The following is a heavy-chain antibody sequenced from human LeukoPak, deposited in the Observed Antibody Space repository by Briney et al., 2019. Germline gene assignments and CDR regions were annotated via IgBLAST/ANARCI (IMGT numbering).Heavy chain of an antibody. D-gene: IGHD3-10*01. J-gene: IGHJ5*02. V-gene: IGHV4-39*01. Sequence: KSSETLSLTCTVSGGSISSNSYYWGWVRQPPGKGLEWIGSIYYSGSTYYNTSLKSRVTISVDTSKNQFSLKLSSVTAADTAVYYCARNRYYYGSGSYGVPNWFDPWGQGTLVTVSS. CDR2: IYYSGST. CDR3: ARNRYYYGSGSYGVPNWFDP. CDR1: GGSISSNSYY.